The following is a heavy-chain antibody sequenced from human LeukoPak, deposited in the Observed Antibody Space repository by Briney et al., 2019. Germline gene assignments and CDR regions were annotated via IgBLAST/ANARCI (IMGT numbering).Heavy chain of an antibody. Sequence: PSETLSLTCTVSNVSISSGSHYWNWIRQPAGKGLEWIGRIYAGGRSNYNPSLRSRVTISVDTSKNQFSLRLSSVTATDTGVYYCASDHSGWLGLGYWGQGTLVSVSS. V-gene: IGHV4-61*02. CDR1: NVSISSGSHY. J-gene: IGHJ4*02. CDR2: IYAGGRS. CDR3: ASDHSGWLGLGY. D-gene: IGHD6-19*01.